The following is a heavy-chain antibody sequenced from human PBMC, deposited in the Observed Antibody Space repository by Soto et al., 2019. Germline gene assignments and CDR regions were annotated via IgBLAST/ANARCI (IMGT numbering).Heavy chain of an antibody. CDR3: VRGLGLGDY. J-gene: IGHJ4*02. V-gene: IGHV1-46*01. D-gene: IGHD3-9*01. CDR1: GYTFTSYY. CDR2: INPNGGST. Sequence: QVQLVQSGAEVKKPGASVKLSCKASGYTFTSYYIHWVRQAPGQGLEWIGIINPNGGSTNYAHNLKGRFTVTRDTSTATVYMVLGALSSEVTAVYYCVRGLGLGDYWGQGTLVTVSS.